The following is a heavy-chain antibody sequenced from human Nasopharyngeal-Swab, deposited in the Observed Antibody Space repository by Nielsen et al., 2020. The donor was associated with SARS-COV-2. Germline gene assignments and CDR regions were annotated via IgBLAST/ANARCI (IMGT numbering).Heavy chain of an antibody. CDR3: VSSSSWYYFDY. V-gene: IGHV4-39*01. Sequence: SETLSLTCTVSGASTASSTFYWGWLRQPPGKGLEWIGNIYYTGNTYQNPSLKSRLTISVDKSKKQFSLQLSSVTAADTAVYYCVSSSSWYYFDYWAQGTQVTVSS. J-gene: IGHJ4*02. CDR2: IYYTGNT. D-gene: IGHD6-13*01. CDR1: GASTASSTFY.